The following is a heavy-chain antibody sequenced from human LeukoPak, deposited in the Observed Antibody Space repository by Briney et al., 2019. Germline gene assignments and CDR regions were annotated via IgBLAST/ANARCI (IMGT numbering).Heavy chain of an antibody. CDR2: MNPNSGNT. D-gene: IGHD3-10*01. CDR3: ARGTGYGSGSYYIIPELDWFDP. J-gene: IGHJ5*02. CDR1: GYTFTSYD. Sequence: RGASVKVSCKASGYTFTSYDINWVRQATGQGLEWMGWMNPNSGNTGYAQKFQGRVTMTRNTSISTAYMELSSLRSEDTAVYYCARGTGYGSGSYYIIPELDWFDPWGQGTLVTVSS. V-gene: IGHV1-8*01.